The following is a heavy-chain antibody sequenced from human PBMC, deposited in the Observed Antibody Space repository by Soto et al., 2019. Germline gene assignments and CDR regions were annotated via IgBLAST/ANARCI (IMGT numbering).Heavy chain of an antibody. D-gene: IGHD6-19*01. CDR3: AREMAGTAYYYYYYGMDV. J-gene: IGHJ6*02. V-gene: IGHV1-69*13. CDR1: GGTFSSYA. Sequence: GASVKVSCKASGGTFSSYAISWVRQAPGQGLEWMGGVIPIFGTANYAQKFQGRVTITADESTSTAYMELSSLRSEDTAVYYCAREMAGTAYYYYYYGMDVWGQGTTVTVSS. CDR2: VIPIFGTA.